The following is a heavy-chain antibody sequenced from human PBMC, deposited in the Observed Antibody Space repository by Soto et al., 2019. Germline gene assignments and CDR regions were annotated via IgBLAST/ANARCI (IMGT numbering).Heavy chain of an antibody. Sequence: ASVKVSCKASGFTFTSSAMQWVRQARGQRLEWTGWIVVGSGNTNYAQKFQERVTITRDMSTSTAYMELSSLRSEDTAVYYCAADPRYSGSYYDYYGMDVWGQGTTVTVSS. CDR3: AADPRYSGSYYDYYGMDV. CDR1: GFTFTSSA. CDR2: IVVGSGNT. D-gene: IGHD1-26*01. J-gene: IGHJ6*02. V-gene: IGHV1-58*02.